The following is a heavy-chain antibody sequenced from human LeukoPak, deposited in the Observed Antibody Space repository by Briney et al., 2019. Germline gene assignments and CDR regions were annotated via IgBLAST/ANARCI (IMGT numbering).Heavy chain of an antibody. J-gene: IGHJ2*01. CDR2: IYYSGST. V-gene: IGHV4-30-4*01. Sequence: SETLSLTCTVSGGSISSGDYYWRWLRQPPGKGLEWIGYIYYSGSTYYNPSLKSRVTISVDTSKNQFSLKLSSVTAADTAVYYCARGLRYCGGDCYSGWYFDLWGRGTLVTVSS. CDR3: ARGLRYCGGDCYSGWYFDL. CDR1: GGSISSGDYY. D-gene: IGHD2-21*02.